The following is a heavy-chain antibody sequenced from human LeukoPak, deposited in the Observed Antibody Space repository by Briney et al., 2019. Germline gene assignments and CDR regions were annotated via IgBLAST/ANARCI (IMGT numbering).Heavy chain of an antibody. J-gene: IGHJ4*02. CDR2: MYLSGTT. V-gene: IGHV4-4*02. Sequence: PSETLSLTCTVSGDSINSLDLWSWVRQPPGKGLEWIGEMYLSGTTHSNPSVKSRVTISVDTSKNQFSLKLSSVTAADTAVYYCARGVLEEYYYDSSGYPDRFDYWGQGTLVTVSS. D-gene: IGHD3-22*01. CDR1: GDSINSLDL. CDR3: ARGVLEEYYYDSSGYPDRFDY.